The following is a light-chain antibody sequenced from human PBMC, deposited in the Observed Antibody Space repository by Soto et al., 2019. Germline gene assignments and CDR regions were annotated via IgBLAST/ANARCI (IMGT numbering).Light chain of an antibody. V-gene: IGLV2-11*01. CDR3: CSYAGSFSWV. Sequence: QSALTQPRSVSGSPGQSITISCTGSSRDVRGYNFVSWYQQHPGEAPKLILYDVTTRPSGVPDRISGSKSGSTAYLTISGLQAEDEADYYCCSYAGSFSWVFGGGNQLTVL. CDR2: DVT. CDR1: SRDVRGYNF. J-gene: IGLJ2*01.